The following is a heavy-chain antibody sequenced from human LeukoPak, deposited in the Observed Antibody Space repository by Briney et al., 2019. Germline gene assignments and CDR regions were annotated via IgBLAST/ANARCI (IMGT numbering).Heavy chain of an antibody. CDR1: GFTFSSYA. CDR3: ARAGIAVAEYDY. CDR2: ITYDGSNK. J-gene: IGHJ4*02. V-gene: IGHV3-30*04. D-gene: IGHD6-19*01. Sequence: HPGGSLRLSCAASGFTFSSYAMHWVRQAPGKGLEWVAVITYDGSNKYYADSVKGRFTISRDNSKNTLYLQMYSLRAEDTAVYYCARAGIAVAEYDYWGQGTLVTVSS.